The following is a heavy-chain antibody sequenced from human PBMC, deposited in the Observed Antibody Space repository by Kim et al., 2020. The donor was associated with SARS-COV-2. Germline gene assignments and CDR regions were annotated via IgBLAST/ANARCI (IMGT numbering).Heavy chain of an antibody. D-gene: IGHD7-27*01. V-gene: IGHV4-39*01. Sequence: HNPSLQSRVTMSLDTSKNQFSLRLSSVTAADTAVYYCTKPRAWGDTFDVWGQGTMVTVSS. CDR3: TKPRAWGDTFDV. J-gene: IGHJ3*01.